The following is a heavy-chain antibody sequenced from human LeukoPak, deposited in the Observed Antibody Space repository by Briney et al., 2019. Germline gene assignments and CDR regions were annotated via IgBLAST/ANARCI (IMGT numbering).Heavy chain of an antibody. CDR2: ISGSGGST. D-gene: IGHD6-19*01. Sequence: GGSLRLSCAASGFTFSSYAMSWVRQAPGKGLEWVSAISGSGGSTYYADSVKGRFTISRDTSKNTLYLQMNSLRVEDRAVYYCAKNRVSGWPYLGYGGQGTLVSVSS. CDR1: GFTFSSYA. J-gene: IGHJ4*02. CDR3: AKNRVSGWPYLGY. V-gene: IGHV3-23*01.